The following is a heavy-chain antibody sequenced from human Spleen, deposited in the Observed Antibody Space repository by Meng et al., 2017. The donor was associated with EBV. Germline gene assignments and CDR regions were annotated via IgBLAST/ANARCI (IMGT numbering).Heavy chain of an antibody. CDR2: INPNSGGT. CDR3: ARDCSSTSCSVDY. J-gene: IGHJ4*02. CDR1: GYTFTVYY. D-gene: IGHD2-2*01. Sequence: QVQLVRSGAEVKKHGASVKVSCKASGYTFTVYYMHWVRQAPGQGLEWMGRINPNSGGTNYAQKFQDRVTMTRDTSISTAYMELSRLRSDDTAVYYCARDCSSTSCSVDYWGQGTLVTVSS. V-gene: IGHV1-2*06.